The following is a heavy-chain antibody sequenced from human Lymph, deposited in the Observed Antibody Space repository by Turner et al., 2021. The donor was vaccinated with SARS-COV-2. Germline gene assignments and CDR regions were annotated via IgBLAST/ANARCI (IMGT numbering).Heavy chain of an antibody. CDR3: ARDNPHDAFDI. CDR1: GFNVSSNY. CDR2: IYSGGST. Sequence: EVRLVETAGGLLQPGGSLRLSCAASGFNVSSNYMSWVRQAPGKGLEWVSVIYSGGSTFYADSVRGRFTISRDNAKNTLYLQMNSLRAEDTAVYYCARDNPHDAFDIWGQGTMVTVSS. J-gene: IGHJ3*02. V-gene: IGHV3-53*02.